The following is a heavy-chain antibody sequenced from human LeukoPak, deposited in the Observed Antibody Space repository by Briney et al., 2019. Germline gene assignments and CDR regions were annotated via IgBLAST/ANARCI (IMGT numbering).Heavy chain of an antibody. Sequence: SETLSLTCTVSGGSISSSSYYWGWIRQPPGKGLEWIGSIYYSGSTYYNPSLKSRVTISVDTSKNQFSLKLSSVTAADTAVYHCARQDAFDIWGQGTMVTVSS. CDR1: GGSISSSSYY. V-gene: IGHV4-39*01. J-gene: IGHJ3*02. CDR2: IYYSGST. CDR3: ARQDAFDI.